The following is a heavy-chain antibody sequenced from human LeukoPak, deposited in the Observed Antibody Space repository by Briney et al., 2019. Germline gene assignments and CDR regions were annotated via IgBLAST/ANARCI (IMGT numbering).Heavy chain of an antibody. CDR1: GGSFRGYY. CDR3: ARGRYGDYERYFDY. J-gene: IGHJ4*02. D-gene: IGHD4-17*01. V-gene: IGHV4-34*01. Sequence: EPSETLSLTCAVYGGSFRGYYWSWIRQPPGKGLEWIGEINHSGSTNYNPSLKSRVTTSVDTSKNQFSLKLSSVTAADTAVYSCARGRYGDYERYFDYWGQGTLVTVSS. CDR2: INHSGST.